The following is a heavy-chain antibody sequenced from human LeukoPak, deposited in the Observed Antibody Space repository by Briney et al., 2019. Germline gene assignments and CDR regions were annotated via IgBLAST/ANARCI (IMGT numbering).Heavy chain of an antibody. CDR3: ARDLRGVISD. Sequence: GGSLRLSCAASGFTFRSYGMHWVRQAPGKGLEWVAFIRYDGSNKYYADSVKGRFTISRDNSKNTLYLQMKSLRAEDTAVYYCARDLRGVISDWGQGTLVTVSS. J-gene: IGHJ4*02. V-gene: IGHV3-30*02. CDR1: GFTFRSYG. CDR2: IRYDGSNK. D-gene: IGHD3-10*01.